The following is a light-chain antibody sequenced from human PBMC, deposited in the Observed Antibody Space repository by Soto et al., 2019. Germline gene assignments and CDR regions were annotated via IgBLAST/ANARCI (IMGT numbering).Light chain of an antibody. Sequence: QSVLTQPPSASGTPGQRVTISCSGSSSNIGSKYGYWYQQLPGTAPKLLIDRNNQRPSGVPDRFSGSKSGTSASLAISGLRSEDEADYYCAAWDAGVSAVAFGGGTKLTVL. CDR2: RNN. CDR1: SSNIGSKY. J-gene: IGLJ2*01. CDR3: AAWDAGVSAVA. V-gene: IGLV1-47*01.